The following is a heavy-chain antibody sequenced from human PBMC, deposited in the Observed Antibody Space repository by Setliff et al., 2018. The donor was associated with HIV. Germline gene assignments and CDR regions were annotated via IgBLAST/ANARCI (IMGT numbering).Heavy chain of an antibody. CDR1: GYSISSGYY. CDR2: IYHTGST. J-gene: IGHJ3*02. Sequence: SETLSLTCAVSGYSISSGYYWGWIRQPPGKGLEWIGSIYHTGSTYYNPSLKSRVTILVDMSKKQFSLKLSSVTAADTAVYYCARVRVGDYVWGSYRPGAFDIWGQGTMVTV. CDR3: ARVRVGDYVWGSYRPGAFDI. V-gene: IGHV4-38-2*01. D-gene: IGHD3-16*02.